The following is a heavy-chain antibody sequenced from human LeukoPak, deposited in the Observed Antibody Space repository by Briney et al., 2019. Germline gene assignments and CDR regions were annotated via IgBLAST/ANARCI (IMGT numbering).Heavy chain of an antibody. Sequence: SETLSLTCTVSGGSISSYYWGWIRQPPGKGLEWIGSIYYSGSTYYNPSLTSRVTISVDTSKNQFSLKLSSVTAADTAVYYCARGFSVLRFLEWSLDFDYWGQGTLVTVSS. V-gene: IGHV4-39*07. CDR1: GGSISSYY. CDR2: IYYSGST. CDR3: ARGFSVLRFLEWSLDFDY. D-gene: IGHD3-3*01. J-gene: IGHJ4*02.